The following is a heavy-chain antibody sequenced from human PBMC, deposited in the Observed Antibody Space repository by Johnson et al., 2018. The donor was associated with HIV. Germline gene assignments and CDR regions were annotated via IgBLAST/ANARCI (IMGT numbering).Heavy chain of an antibody. D-gene: IGHD2-8*02. J-gene: IGHJ3*02. CDR2: IKSKTDGGTT. V-gene: IGHV3-15*01. CDR3: TTDIPCSVLGGPDI. Sequence: VQLVESGGGLVKPGGSLRLSCAASGFTFINAWMSWVRQAPGKGLEWVGRIKSKTDGGTTDYAAPVKGRFTISRDDSKNTLYLQMHSLKTEDTAVNYCTTDIPCSVLGGPDIWGQGTMVTVSS. CDR1: GFTFINAW.